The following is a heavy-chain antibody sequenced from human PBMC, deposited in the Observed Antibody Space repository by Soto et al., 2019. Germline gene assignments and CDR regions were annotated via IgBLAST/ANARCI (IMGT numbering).Heavy chain of an antibody. D-gene: IGHD4-17*01. CDR3: AKSWSGSHGDFER. CDR1: GFILSTYG. CDR2: ISYDGSNQ. V-gene: IGHV3-30*18. J-gene: IGHJ3*02. Sequence: QVQLVESGGGVVKPGRSLRLSCAASGFILSTYGMNWVRQAPGKGLEWVAVISYDGSNQYYEDSVKGRFTISRDNSKNTLYLHMNSLRVEDTVVYYCAKSWSGSHGDFERWGQGTRVTVSA.